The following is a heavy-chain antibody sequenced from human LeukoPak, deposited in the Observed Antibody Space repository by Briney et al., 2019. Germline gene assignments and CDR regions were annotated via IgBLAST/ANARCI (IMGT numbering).Heavy chain of an antibody. V-gene: IGHV1-18*01. D-gene: IGHD1-26*01. CDR2: ISAYNGNT. J-gene: IGHJ4*02. CDR1: GYTFTSYG. CDR3: ARDFHHSGSFFGGSRGAFDY. Sequence: ASVKVSCKASGYTFTSYGISWVRQAPGQGLEWMGWISAYNGNTNYAQKLQGRVTMTTDTSTSTAYMELRSLRSDDTAVYYCARDFHHSGSFFGGSRGAFDYWGQGTLVTVSS.